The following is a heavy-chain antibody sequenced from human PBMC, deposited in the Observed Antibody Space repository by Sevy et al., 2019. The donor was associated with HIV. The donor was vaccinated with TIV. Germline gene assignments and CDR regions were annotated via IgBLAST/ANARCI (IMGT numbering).Heavy chain of an antibody. J-gene: IGHJ4*02. CDR1: GFTFSSYG. D-gene: IGHD3-22*01. Sequence: GGSLRLSCSASGFTFSSYGMNWVRQGPGKGLEWVSSISSSSSYTYYADSVKGRFSISRDNAKDSLYLQMNSLTDEDTAGYYCARDRSTYYYGSSGYSRLGFDYWGQGIPVTVSS. V-gene: IGHV3-21*01. CDR3: ARDRSTYYYGSSGYSRLGFDY. CDR2: ISSSSSYT.